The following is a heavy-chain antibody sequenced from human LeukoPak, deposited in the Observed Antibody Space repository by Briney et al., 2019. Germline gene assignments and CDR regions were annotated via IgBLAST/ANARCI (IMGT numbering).Heavy chain of an antibody. CDR2: SVIASVNT. V-gene: IGHV3-48*01. J-gene: IGHJ4*02. CDR3: VRRYYEYNVYDRHFDF. Sequence: GGALLLSCAAAGFTFSDYSMNWGRRAPGKGLEGISYSVIASVNTHYADSVKGRFTISADKAKNSLYLQMNSLRVEDTAVYFCVRRYYEYNVYDRHFDFWGQGILVTVSS. CDR1: GFTFSDYS. D-gene: IGHD5/OR15-5a*01.